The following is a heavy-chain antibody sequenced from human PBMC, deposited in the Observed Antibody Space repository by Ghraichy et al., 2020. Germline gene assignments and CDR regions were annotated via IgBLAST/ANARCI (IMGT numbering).Heavy chain of an antibody. D-gene: IGHD4-17*01. CDR1: GFTVSTNY. CDR3: ARGARDGEPNPFDS. V-gene: IGHV3-66*01. Sequence: GESLNISCAASGFTVSTNYMSWVRQAPGKGLEWVSVIYSGGATHYADSVKGRFTISRDNSKNTVSLQMNSLRAEDTAVYYCARGARDGEPNPFDSWGQGTRVTVSS. CDR2: IYSGGAT. J-gene: IGHJ4*02.